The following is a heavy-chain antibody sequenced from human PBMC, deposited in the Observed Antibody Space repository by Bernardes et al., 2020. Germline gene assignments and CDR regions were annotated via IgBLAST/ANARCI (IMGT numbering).Heavy chain of an antibody. J-gene: IGHJ4*02. Sequence: SETLSLTCTVSGGSVSSGSYYWSWNRQPPGKELEWIGYIYDSGSTNYNPSLKSRVTISVDTSKNQFSLKLSSVTAADTAVYYCARGADNYDYIWGSYRHDSWGQGTLVTVSS. CDR2: IYDSGST. V-gene: IGHV4-61*01. CDR1: GGSVSSGSYY. CDR3: ARGADNYDYIWGSYRHDS. D-gene: IGHD3-16*02.